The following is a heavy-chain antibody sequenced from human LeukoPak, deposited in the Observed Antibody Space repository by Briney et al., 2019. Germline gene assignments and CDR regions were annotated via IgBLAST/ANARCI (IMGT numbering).Heavy chain of an antibody. CDR1: GFALSSHW. CDR3: ARLGARQMLEY. V-gene: IGHV3-7*01. Sequence: GGSLRLSCAASGFALSSHWMSWVRQAPGKGLEWVANIKQDGGQIYYLDSVKGRFTVSRDNAKNSLYLQMNSLRAEDTAVYYCARLGARQMLEYWGQGTLVTVSS. D-gene: IGHD4-17*01. CDR2: IKQDGGQI. J-gene: IGHJ4*02.